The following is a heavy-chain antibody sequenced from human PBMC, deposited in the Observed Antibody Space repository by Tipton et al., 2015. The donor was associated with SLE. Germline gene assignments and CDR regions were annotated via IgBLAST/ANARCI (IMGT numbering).Heavy chain of an antibody. V-gene: IGHV1-2*02. Sequence: QSGAEVKKPGASVKVSCKASGYTFTGYCMHWVRQAPGQGLEWMGWINPNSGGTNYAQKFQGRVTITRNTSISTAYMELSSLRSEDTAVYYCVLTGDPYYFDYWGQGTLVTVSS. CDR1: GYTFTGYC. J-gene: IGHJ4*02. CDR3: VLTGDPYYFDY. D-gene: IGHD7-27*01. CDR2: INPNSGGT.